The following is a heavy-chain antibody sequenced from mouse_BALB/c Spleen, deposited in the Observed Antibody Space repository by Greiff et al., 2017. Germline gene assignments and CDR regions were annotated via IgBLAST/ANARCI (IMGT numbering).Heavy chain of an antibody. CDR2: ISSGGST. D-gene: IGHD1-1*01. J-gene: IGHJ2*01. V-gene: IGHV5-6-5*01. CDR1: GFTFSSYA. CDR3: ARGSSFYYFDY. Sequence: EVKLVESGGDLVKPGGSLKLSCAASGFTFSSYAMSWVRQTPEKRLEWVASISSGGSTYYPDSVKGRFTISRDNARNILYLQMSSLRSEDTAMYYCARGSSFYYFDYWGQGTTLTVSS.